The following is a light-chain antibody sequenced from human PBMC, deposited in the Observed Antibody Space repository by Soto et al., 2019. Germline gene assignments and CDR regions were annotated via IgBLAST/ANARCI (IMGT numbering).Light chain of an antibody. CDR1: QSVSIW. CDR3: QQYTNTNNPWM. J-gene: IGKJ1*01. CDR2: DAS. V-gene: IGKV1-5*01. Sequence: DIQMTQSPSTLPAPVGDTVTITCRARQSVSIWLAWYQKKPGKAPKLLVYDASTLQSGVASRFSGSGSGTEFTLIISGLQPDDSATYYCQQYTNTNNPWMFGQGTKVDIK.